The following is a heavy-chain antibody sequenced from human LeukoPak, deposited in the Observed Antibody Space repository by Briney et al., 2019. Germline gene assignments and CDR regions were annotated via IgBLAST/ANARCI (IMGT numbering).Heavy chain of an antibody. Sequence: GGSLRLSCAASGFTFSSYEMNWVRQAPGKGLEWVSYISSSGSTIYYADSVKGRFTISRDNAKNSLYLQMNSLRAEDTAVYYCASPYYDYVWGSYRFDYWGQGTLVTVSS. V-gene: IGHV3-48*03. CDR1: GFTFSSYE. CDR2: ISSSGSTI. J-gene: IGHJ4*02. CDR3: ASPYYDYVWGSYRFDY. D-gene: IGHD3-16*02.